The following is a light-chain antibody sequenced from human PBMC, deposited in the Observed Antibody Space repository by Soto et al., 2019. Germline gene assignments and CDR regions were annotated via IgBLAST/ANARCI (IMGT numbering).Light chain of an antibody. CDR3: QQRSNWSPSIT. Sequence: EIVLTQSPATLSLSPGERATLSCRARQSVSSYLAWYQQKPGQAPRLLIYDASNRATGIPARFSGSGSGTDFTLTISSLEPEDFAVYYCQQRSNWSPSITFGQGTRLEIK. J-gene: IGKJ5*01. V-gene: IGKV3-11*01. CDR2: DAS. CDR1: QSVSSY.